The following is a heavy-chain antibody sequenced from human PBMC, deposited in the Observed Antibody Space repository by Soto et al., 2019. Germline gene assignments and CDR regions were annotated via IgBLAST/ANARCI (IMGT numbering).Heavy chain of an antibody. Sequence: SETLSLTCTVSGGSISSSSYYWGWIRQPPGKGLEWIGSIYYSGSTYYNPSLKSRVTISVYTSKNQFSLKLSSVTAADTAVYYCARVYCGGDCYYAEYFQHWGQGTLVTVSS. V-gene: IGHV4-39*07. CDR3: ARVYCGGDCYYAEYFQH. J-gene: IGHJ1*01. CDR1: GGSISSSSYY. D-gene: IGHD2-21*02. CDR2: IYYSGST.